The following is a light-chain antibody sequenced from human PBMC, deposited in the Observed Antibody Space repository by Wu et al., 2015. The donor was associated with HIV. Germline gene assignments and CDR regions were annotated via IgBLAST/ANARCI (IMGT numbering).Light chain of an antibody. CDR2: GAS. J-gene: IGKJ4*01. CDR1: QHIRSS. Sequence: AIRMTQSPSSLSASTGDTVNITCQTSQHIRSSLAWYRQKPEKAPELLIYGASNLHRGVPSRFSGSGSGTAFTLTISCLHSEDLATFYCQQYDTFPFTFGGGPKVDIK. V-gene: IGKV1-8*01. CDR3: QQYDTFPFT.